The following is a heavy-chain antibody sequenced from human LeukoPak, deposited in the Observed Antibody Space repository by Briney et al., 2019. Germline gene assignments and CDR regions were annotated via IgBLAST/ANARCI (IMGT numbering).Heavy chain of an antibody. CDR3: ARKQRGYCSGGSCPTIS. Sequence: SETLSLTCAVYGGSFSGYYWSWIRQPPGKGLEWIGEINHSGSTNYNPSLKSRDTISVDTSKNQFSLKLSSVTAADTAVYYCARKQRGYCSGGSCPTISWGQGTLVTVSS. J-gene: IGHJ4*02. D-gene: IGHD2-15*01. V-gene: IGHV4-34*01. CDR1: GGSFSGYY. CDR2: INHSGST.